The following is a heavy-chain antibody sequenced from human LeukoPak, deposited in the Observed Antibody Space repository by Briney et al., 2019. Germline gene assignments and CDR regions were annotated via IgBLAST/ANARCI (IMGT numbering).Heavy chain of an antibody. CDR1: GYTFTGYY. CDR3: ARDGAAMDAFDI. Sequence: ASVKVSCKASGYTFTGYYMHWVRQAPGQGLEWMGWINPNSGGTNYAQKFQGRVTMTGDTSISTAYMELSRLRSDDTAVYYCARDGAAMDAFDIWGQGTMVTVSS. J-gene: IGHJ3*02. V-gene: IGHV1-2*02. D-gene: IGHD6-25*01. CDR2: INPNSGGT.